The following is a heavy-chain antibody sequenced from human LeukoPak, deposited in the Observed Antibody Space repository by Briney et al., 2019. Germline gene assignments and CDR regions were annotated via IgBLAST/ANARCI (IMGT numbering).Heavy chain of an antibody. CDR3: ARPEGFDP. Sequence: SETLSLTCTVSGGSISSGSYYWGWIRQPPGKGLEWIGSIYYSGSTYYNPSLKSRVTISVDTSKNQFSLKLSSVTAADTAVYYCARPEGFDPWGQGTLVTVSS. CDR1: GGSISSGSYY. J-gene: IGHJ5*02. CDR2: IYYSGST. V-gene: IGHV4-39*01.